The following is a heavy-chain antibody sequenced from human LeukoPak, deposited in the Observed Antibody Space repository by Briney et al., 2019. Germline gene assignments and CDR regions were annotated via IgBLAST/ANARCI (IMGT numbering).Heavy chain of an antibody. CDR2: ISYDGSNK. V-gene: IGHV3-30*04. CDR3: ARVGPWVNPDYYYYYMDV. J-gene: IGHJ6*03. D-gene: IGHD1-14*01. Sequence: GRSLRLSCAASGFTFSSYAMHWVRQAPGKGLEWVAVISYDGSNKYYADSVKGRFTISRDNSKNTLYLQINSLRAEDTAVYFCARVGPWVNPDYYYYYMDVWGKGTTVTVSS. CDR1: GFTFSSYA.